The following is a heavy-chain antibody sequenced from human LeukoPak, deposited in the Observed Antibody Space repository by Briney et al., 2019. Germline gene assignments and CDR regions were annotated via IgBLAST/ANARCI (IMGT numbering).Heavy chain of an antibody. V-gene: IGHV3-13*01. Sequence: GESLKISCAASGFTLSSHDMHWVRQASGKGLEWVSAIAISGNRYYSRSVKGRFTISRENGKNALYLQMNSLRAEDTALYYCARESSITSGTTGETFDFWGQGTTVTVSS. CDR3: ARESSITSGTTGETFDF. CDR2: IAISGNR. CDR1: GFTLSSHD. D-gene: IGHD1-1*01. J-gene: IGHJ3*01.